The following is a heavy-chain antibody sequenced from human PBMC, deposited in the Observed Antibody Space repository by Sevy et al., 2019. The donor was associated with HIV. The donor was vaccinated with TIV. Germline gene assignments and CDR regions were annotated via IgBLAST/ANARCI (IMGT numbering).Heavy chain of an antibody. D-gene: IGHD5-18*01. CDR2: ISSSGSTI. Sequence: GGSLRLSCAASGFTFSDYYMSWIRQAPGKGLEWVSYISSSGSTIYYADSVKGRFTSSRDNAKNSLYLQMNSLRAEDTAVYYCARPYSYGHNWFDPWGQGTLVTVSS. CDR1: GFTFSDYY. J-gene: IGHJ5*02. CDR3: ARPYSYGHNWFDP. V-gene: IGHV3-11*01.